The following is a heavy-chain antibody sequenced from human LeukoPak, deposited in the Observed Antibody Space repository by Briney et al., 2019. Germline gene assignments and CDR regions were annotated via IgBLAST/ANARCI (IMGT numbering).Heavy chain of an antibody. Sequence: PGGSLRLSXAASGFTFSNAWMSWARQAPGKGLEWVGRIKTKTGGGTTDYAVPVKGRFTISRYDSKNTLYLQMISLKIEDTAVYYCSTNDAFDIWGQGTMVTVSS. CDR3: STNDAFDI. CDR2: IKTKTGGGTT. CDR1: GFTFSNAW. V-gene: IGHV3-15*01. J-gene: IGHJ3*02.